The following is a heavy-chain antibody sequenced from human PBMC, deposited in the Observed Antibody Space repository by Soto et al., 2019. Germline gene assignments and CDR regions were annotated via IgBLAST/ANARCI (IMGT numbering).Heavy chain of an antibody. V-gene: IGHV1-2*02. CDR3: ARDTFLISRPDRRGLDV. CDR1: GYTFSNYY. Sequence: QVQLVQSGAELKKPGASVKVSCQASGYTFSNYYIHWVRQPPGQGLEYIGWINPNTRASNWPQKFQGRVTMTRDLSIDTAYMELSGLRPDDTAVYYCARDTFLISRPDRRGLDVWGQGTTVTVSS. J-gene: IGHJ6*02. CDR2: INPNTRAS.